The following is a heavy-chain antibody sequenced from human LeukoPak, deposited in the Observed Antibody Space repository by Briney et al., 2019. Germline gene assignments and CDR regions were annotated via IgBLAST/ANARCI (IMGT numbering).Heavy chain of an antibody. V-gene: IGHV1-18*01. CDR3: ARDRGWGNYYDSSGYYLSGPSY. CDR1: GYTFTSYG. D-gene: IGHD3-22*01. Sequence: ASVKVSCKASGYTFTSYGISWVRQAPGQGLEWMGWISAYNGNTNYAQKLHGRVTMTTDTSTSTAYMELRSLRSDDTAVYYCARDRGWGNYYDSSGYYLSGPSYRGQGTLATVSS. CDR2: ISAYNGNT. J-gene: IGHJ4*02.